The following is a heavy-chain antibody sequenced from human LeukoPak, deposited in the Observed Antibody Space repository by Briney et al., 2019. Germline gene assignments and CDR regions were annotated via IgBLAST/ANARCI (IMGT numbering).Heavy chain of an antibody. J-gene: IGHJ4*02. Sequence: GGSLRLSCAASGFTFSNYEMNWVRQAPGKGLEWISHISNFGDIIHYADSVEGRFTISRDNSKNTLYLQMNSLRAEDTAVYYCAKREFDSSDFDYWGQGTLVTVSS. CDR3: AKREFDSSDFDY. CDR1: GFTFSNYE. CDR2: ISNFGDII. D-gene: IGHD6-6*01. V-gene: IGHV3-48*03.